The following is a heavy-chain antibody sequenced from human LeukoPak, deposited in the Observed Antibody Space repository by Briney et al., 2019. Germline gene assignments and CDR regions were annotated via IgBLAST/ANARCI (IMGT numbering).Heavy chain of an antibody. CDR3: ATLNWDDGEVSGFDH. J-gene: IGHJ5*02. D-gene: IGHD1-26*01. V-gene: IGHV3-7*01. Sequence: PGGSLRLSCTASGFSFRNTWMSWVRQAPGKGLEWVANIKKDETEIYYADSVKGRFTISRDNAKRSLYLQMNVLRAADTAVYYCATLNWDDGEVSGFDHWGRGSMVTVSS. CDR1: GFSFRNTW. CDR2: IKKDETEI.